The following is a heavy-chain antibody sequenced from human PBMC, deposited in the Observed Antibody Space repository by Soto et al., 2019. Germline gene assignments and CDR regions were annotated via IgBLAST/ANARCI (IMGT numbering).Heavy chain of an antibody. D-gene: IGHD3-9*01. CDR3: ARVFDTYYFDL. J-gene: IGHJ4*02. CDR1: GFPFSSYG. V-gene: IGHV3-33*01. Sequence: QVQLVESGGGVVQPGRSLRLSCAASGFPFSSYGMHWVRQAPGKGLEWVALIWADGSNKYYADSVKGRITICRDNAKNTVYLQMNSLRAEDKAVYYWARVFDTYYFDLWGQGTLVAVSS. CDR2: IWADGSNK.